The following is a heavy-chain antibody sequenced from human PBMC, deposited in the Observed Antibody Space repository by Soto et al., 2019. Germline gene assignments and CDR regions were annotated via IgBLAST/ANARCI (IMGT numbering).Heavy chain of an antibody. J-gene: IGHJ4*02. Sequence: SETLSLTCTVSGGSISSDGYYWSWIRQHPGKGLEWIGYIYYSGSTFYNPSLKSRVTISLDTSKNQFSLKLSSLTAADTAVYYCAKEQGYYFDYWGQGTLVTVSS. CDR1: GGSISSDGYY. V-gene: IGHV4-31*03. CDR3: AKEQGYYFDY. CDR2: IYYSGST.